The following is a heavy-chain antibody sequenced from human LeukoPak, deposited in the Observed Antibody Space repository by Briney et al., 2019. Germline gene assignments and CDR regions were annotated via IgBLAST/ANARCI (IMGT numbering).Heavy chain of an antibody. CDR1: GVSVSSGNYY. Sequence: KPSETLSLACTVSGVSVSSGNYYWSWIRQPPGKGLEWIGYIYYSGITNYNPSLKSRVTISVDTSKNQFSLKLSPVTAADTAVYYCARGSTPDYYVSSGYYPTHFDYWGQGALVTVSS. J-gene: IGHJ4*02. D-gene: IGHD3-22*01. V-gene: IGHV4-61*01. CDR2: IYYSGIT. CDR3: ARGSTPDYYVSSGYYPTHFDY.